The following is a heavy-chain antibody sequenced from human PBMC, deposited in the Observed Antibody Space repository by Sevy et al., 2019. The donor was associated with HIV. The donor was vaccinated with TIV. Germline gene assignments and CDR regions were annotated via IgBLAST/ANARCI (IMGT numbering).Heavy chain of an antibody. D-gene: IGHD1-26*01. CDR1: GFTVSSNY. V-gene: IGHV3-53*01. Sequence: GGPLRLSCAASGFTVSSNYMNWVRQAPGKGLEWVSVIYSGGRTFYADSVKGQLIISRDSSKNTLYLQMNSLRAEDTAVYYCARDFSIVGATRYFDYWGQGTLVTVSS. CDR2: IYSGGRT. CDR3: ARDFSIVGATRYFDY. J-gene: IGHJ4*02.